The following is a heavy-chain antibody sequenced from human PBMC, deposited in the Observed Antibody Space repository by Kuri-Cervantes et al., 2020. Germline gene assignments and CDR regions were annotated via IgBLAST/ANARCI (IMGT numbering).Heavy chain of an antibody. D-gene: IGHD6-6*01. Sequence: ASVKVSCKASGYTFTGYYMHWVRQAPGQGLEWMGWINPNSGGTNYAQEFQGWVTMTRDTSISTAYMELSRLRSEDTAVYYCARRIAARTNNWFDPWGQGTLVTVSS. CDR3: ARRIAARTNNWFDP. CDR2: INPNSGGT. V-gene: IGHV1-2*04. CDR1: GYTFTGYY. J-gene: IGHJ5*02.